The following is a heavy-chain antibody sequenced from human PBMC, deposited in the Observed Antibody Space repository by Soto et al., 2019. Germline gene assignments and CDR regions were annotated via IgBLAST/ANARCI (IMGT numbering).Heavy chain of an antibody. V-gene: IGHV4-34*01. CDR1: GGSFSGYY. CDR3: ARGLDYGDYVEAFDI. D-gene: IGHD4-17*01. CDR2: INHSGST. J-gene: IGHJ3*02. Sequence: QVQLQQWGAGLLKPSETLSLTCAVYGGSFSGYYWSWIRQPPGKGLEWIGEINHSGSTNYNPSLKSRVTTPVDTSKNQFSLKLSSVTAADTAVYYCARGLDYGDYVEAFDIWGQGTMVTVSS.